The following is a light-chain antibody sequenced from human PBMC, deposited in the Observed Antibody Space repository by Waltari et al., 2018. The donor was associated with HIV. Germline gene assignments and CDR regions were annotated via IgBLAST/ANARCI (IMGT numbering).Light chain of an antibody. J-gene: IGKJ3*01. CDR2: GTS. V-gene: IGKV1-39*01. CDR3: LQGYSTPLT. Sequence: DIQMTQSPSSLSASVGDRVTITCRASQNIDNFLTWYQQKPGKAPTTLISGTSAFQSGVPSRVTASGSGTDFTLASTSLQPEDVATYFCLQGYSTPLTFGPGTKVDSK. CDR1: QNIDNF.